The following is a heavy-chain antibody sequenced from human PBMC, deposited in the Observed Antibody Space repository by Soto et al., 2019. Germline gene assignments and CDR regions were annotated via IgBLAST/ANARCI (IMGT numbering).Heavy chain of an antibody. V-gene: IGHV1-2*04. CDR1: GYTFTGYY. J-gene: IGHJ6*02. CDR2: INPNSGGT. CDR3: AIDAYCSSTSCYHVDYYYGMDV. D-gene: IGHD2-2*01. Sequence: ASVKVSCKASGYTFTGYYMHWVRQAPGQGLEWMGWINPNSGGTNYAQKFQGWVTMTRDTSISTAYMELSRLRSDDTAVYYCAIDAYCSSTSCYHVDYYYGMDVWGQGTTVTVSS.